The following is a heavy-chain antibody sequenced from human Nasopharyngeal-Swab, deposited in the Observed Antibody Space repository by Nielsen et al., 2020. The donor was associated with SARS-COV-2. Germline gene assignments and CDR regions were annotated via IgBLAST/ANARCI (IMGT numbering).Heavy chain of an antibody. CDR3: ARVPGGYDSSGYYFDQ. CDR1: GFTFSSYW. Sequence: GGSLRLSCAASGFTFSSYWMSWVRQAPEKGLEWVANIKQDGSEKYYVDSVKGRFTISRDNAKNSLYLQMNSLRVEDTAVYYCARVPGGYDSSGYYFDQWGQGTLVTVSS. D-gene: IGHD3-22*01. V-gene: IGHV3-7*01. CDR2: IKQDGSEK. J-gene: IGHJ4*02.